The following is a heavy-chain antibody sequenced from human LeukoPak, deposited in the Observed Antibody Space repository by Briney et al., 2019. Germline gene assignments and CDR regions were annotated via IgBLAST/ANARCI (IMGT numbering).Heavy chain of an antibody. J-gene: IGHJ4*02. D-gene: IGHD3-22*01. CDR1: GGSISSSNW. CDR2: IYHSGST. V-gene: IGHV4-4*02. Sequence: SETLSLTCAVSGGSISSSNWWSWVRQPPGKGLEWIGEIYHSGSTNYNPSLKSRVTISVDTSKNQFSLKLSSVTAADTAVYYCARGTDGSGYYKPYYLDYWGQGTLVTVSS. CDR3: ARGTDGSGYYKPYYLDY.